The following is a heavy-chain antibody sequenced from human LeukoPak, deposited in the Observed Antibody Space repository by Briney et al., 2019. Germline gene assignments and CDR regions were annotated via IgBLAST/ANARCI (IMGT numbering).Heavy chain of an antibody. D-gene: IGHD3-10*01. CDR2: ISGSGGST. Sequence: GGSLRLSCAASGYTFSSYAMSWVRQAPGKGLEWVSAISGSGGSTYYADPVKGRFTISRDNSKNTLYLQMNSLRAEDTAVYYCAKDRLMVRGVIITSPNWFDPWGQGTLVTVSS. V-gene: IGHV3-23*01. CDR1: GYTFSSYA. J-gene: IGHJ5*02. CDR3: AKDRLMVRGVIITSPNWFDP.